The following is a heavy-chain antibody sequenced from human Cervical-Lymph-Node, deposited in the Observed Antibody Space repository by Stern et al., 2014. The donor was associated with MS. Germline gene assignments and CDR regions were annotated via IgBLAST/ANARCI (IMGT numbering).Heavy chain of an antibody. D-gene: IGHD4-17*01. CDR2: IYSGGST. V-gene: IGHV3-53*04. CDR1: GFTVSSNY. Sequence: VQLVESGGGFVQPGGSLRLSCAASGFTVSSNYMSWVRQAPGKGLEWVSVIYSGGSTYYADSVKGRFTISRHNSKNTLYLQMNSLRAEDTAVYYCARVTVTTGYDAFDIWGQGTMVTVSS. CDR3: ARVTVTTGYDAFDI. J-gene: IGHJ3*02.